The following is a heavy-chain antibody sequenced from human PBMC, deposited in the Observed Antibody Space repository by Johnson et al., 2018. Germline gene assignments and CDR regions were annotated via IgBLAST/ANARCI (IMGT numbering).Heavy chain of an antibody. Sequence: QVQLVQSGAEVKKPGASVRVSCKASGYTFTDYHVHWVRQAPGEGLEWMGIVNPSGGSTTYSQKFQGRVTVTWDTSTGTVYMEVNSLRPEDTAVYYWARGVNFCSDVSGYYSYYYMDVWGLGTTVTVSS. CDR1: GYTFTDYH. CDR3: ARGVNFCSDVSGYYSYYYMDV. V-gene: IGHV1-46*01. D-gene: IGHD6-19*01. J-gene: IGHJ6*03. CDR2: VNPSGGST.